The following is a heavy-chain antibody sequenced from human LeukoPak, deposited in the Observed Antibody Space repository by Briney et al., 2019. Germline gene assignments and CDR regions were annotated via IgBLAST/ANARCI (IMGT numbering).Heavy chain of an antibody. D-gene: IGHD2-15*01. CDR3: ARLGHCSGGSCSYYFDY. Sequence: SETLSLTCTVSGGSISSYYWSWIRQPPGKGLEWIGYIYYSGNTKYNPSLNSRVTISVDTSKNQFSLKLSSVTAADTAVYYCARLGHCSGGSCSYYFDYWGQGTLVTVSS. J-gene: IGHJ4*02. V-gene: IGHV4-59*01. CDR2: IYYSGNT. CDR1: GGSISSYY.